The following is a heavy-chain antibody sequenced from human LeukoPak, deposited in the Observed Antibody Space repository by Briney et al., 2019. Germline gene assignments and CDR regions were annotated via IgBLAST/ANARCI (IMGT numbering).Heavy chain of an antibody. J-gene: IGHJ5*02. Sequence: SETLSLTCTVSGGSISSSSYYWGWIRQPPGKGLEWIGSIYYSGSTYYNPSLKSRVTISVDTSKNQFSLKLSSVTAADTAVYYCARVGTTVVTRGEFDPWGQGTLVTVSS. CDR3: ARVGTTVVTRGEFDP. V-gene: IGHV4-39*07. D-gene: IGHD4-23*01. CDR1: GGSISSSSYY. CDR2: IYYSGST.